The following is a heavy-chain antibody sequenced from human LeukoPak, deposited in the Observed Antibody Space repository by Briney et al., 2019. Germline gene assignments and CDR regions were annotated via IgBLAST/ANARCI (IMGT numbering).Heavy chain of an antibody. CDR1: GGSFSGYY. Sequence: SETLSLTCAVYGGSFSGYYWSWIRQPPGKGLEWIGEINHSGSTNYNPSLKSRVTRSVDTSKNQFSLKLSSVTAADTAVYYCARTTVTTWFDPWGQGTLVTVSS. CDR3: ARTTVTTWFDP. D-gene: IGHD4-11*01. J-gene: IGHJ5*02. V-gene: IGHV4-34*01. CDR2: INHSGST.